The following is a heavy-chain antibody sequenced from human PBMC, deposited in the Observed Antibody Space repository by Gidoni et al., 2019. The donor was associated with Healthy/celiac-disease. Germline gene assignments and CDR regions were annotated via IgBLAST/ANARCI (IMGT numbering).Heavy chain of an antibody. CDR2: ISSSGSTI. CDR1: GFTFSSYE. J-gene: IGHJ2*01. CDR3: ARPLHGNWYFDL. D-gene: IGHD4-4*01. Sequence: EVQLVESGGGLVQPGGSLRLSCAASGFTFSSYEMNWVRQAPGKGLEWVSYISSSGSTIYYADSVKGRFTISRDNAKNSLYLQMNSLRAEDTAVYYCARPLHGNWYFDLWGRGTLVTVSS. V-gene: IGHV3-48*03.